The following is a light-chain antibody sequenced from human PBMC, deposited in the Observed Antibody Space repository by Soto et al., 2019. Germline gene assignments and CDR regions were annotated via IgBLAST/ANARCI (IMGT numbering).Light chain of an antibody. CDR3: QKYNSAPRA. J-gene: IGKJ1*01. V-gene: IGKV1-27*01. CDR2: AAS. CDR1: QGISNY. Sequence: DIPMTQSPSSLSASIGDRVTITCRASQGISNYLAWHQQKPGKVPKLLIYAASTLQSWVPSLFSGSGSGTDFTLTISSLQPEDVATYYCQKYNSAPRAFGQGTKVEIK.